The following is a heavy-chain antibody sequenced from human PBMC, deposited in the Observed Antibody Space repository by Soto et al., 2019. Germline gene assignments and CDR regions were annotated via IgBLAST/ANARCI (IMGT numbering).Heavy chain of an antibody. V-gene: IGHV3-9*01. Sequence: DVQLVESGGGLVQPGRSRRLSCAVSGFTFDDYAMHWVRQAPGKGLEWVSGISWNSGSIGYADSVKGRFTISRDNAKNSLYLQMNSLRVEDTALYYCAKGAYCSSTSCPGFDYWGQGTLVTVSS. CDR1: GFTFDDYA. CDR2: ISWNSGSI. J-gene: IGHJ4*02. D-gene: IGHD2-2*01. CDR3: AKGAYCSSTSCPGFDY.